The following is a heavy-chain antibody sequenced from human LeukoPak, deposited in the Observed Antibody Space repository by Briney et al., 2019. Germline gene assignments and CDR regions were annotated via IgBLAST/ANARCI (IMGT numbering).Heavy chain of an antibody. Sequence: GESLKISCEGTGFIFSNHWIGWVRQMPGKGLEWMGIINPRDSDTRYSPAIQGQATFSVDKSISTAYLQWTSLKASDTAIYYCAREMTGGYFDFLGQGTLVTVSS. D-gene: IGHD3-10*01. CDR1: GFIFSNHW. J-gene: IGHJ4*02. CDR3: AREMTGGYFDF. CDR2: INPRDSDT. V-gene: IGHV5-51*01.